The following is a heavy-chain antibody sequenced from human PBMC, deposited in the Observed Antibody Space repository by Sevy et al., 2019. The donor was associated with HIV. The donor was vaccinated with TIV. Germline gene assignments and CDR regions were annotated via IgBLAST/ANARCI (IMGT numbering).Heavy chain of an antibody. CDR2: ISSSSSYI. V-gene: IGHV3-21*01. Sequence: GESLKISCAASGFTFSSYSMNWVRQAPGKGLEWVSSISSSSSYIYYADSVKGRFTISRDNAKNLLYLQMNSLRAEDTAVYYCARDPHSSSWPYYFDYWGQGTLVTVSS. D-gene: IGHD6-13*01. CDR3: ARDPHSSSWPYYFDY. J-gene: IGHJ4*02. CDR1: GFTFSSYS.